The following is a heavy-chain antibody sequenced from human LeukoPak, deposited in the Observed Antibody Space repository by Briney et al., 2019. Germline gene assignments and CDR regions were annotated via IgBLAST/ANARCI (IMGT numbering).Heavy chain of an antibody. V-gene: IGHV1-69*05. CDR1: GGALNNSA. D-gene: IGHD3-3*01. J-gene: IGHJ4*02. CDR2: IIPIVDTP. CDR3: ARGDYDFWSTYPY. Sequence: ASVKVSCKASGGALNNSAISWMRQAPGQGLEWMGGIIPIVDTPIYAQQFQGRITFITDGSTNTAYMELNSLRSDDTAVYYCARGDYDFWSTYPYWGQGTLVTVSS.